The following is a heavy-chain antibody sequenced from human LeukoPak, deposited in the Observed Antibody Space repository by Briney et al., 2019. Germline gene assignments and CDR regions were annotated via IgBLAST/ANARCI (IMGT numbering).Heavy chain of an antibody. D-gene: IGHD2-2*01. Sequence: GGSLRLSCAASVFTFNSYGMHWVRQAPGKGLEWVAVISYDGRNEYYADSVKGRFTISRDNSKNTLYLQMNSLRAEDTAVYYCARGYCSSTSCHYYYYGMDVWGQGTMVTVSS. V-gene: IGHV3-30*03. J-gene: IGHJ6*02. CDR1: VFTFNSYG. CDR2: ISYDGRNE. CDR3: ARGYCSSTSCHYYYYGMDV.